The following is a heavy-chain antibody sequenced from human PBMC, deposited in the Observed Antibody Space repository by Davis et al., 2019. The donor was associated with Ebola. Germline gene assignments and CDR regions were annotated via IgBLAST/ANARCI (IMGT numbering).Heavy chain of an antibody. CDR1: GGSFSGYY. CDR2: INHSGST. CDR3: ARGSPKYSSSRYYFDY. Sequence: GSLRLSCAVYGGSFSGYYWSWIRQPPGKGLEWIGEINHSGSTNYNPSLKSRVTISVDTSKNQFSLKLSSVTAADTAVYYCARGSPKYSSSRYYFDYWGQGTLVTVSS. J-gene: IGHJ4*02. D-gene: IGHD6-13*01. V-gene: IGHV4-34*01.